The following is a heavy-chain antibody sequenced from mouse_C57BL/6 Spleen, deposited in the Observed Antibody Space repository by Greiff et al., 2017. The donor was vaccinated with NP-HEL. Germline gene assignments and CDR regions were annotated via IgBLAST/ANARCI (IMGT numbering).Heavy chain of an antibody. J-gene: IGHJ1*03. CDR1: GYTFTSYW. CDR2: IDPNSGGT. Sequence: QVQLQQPGAELVKPGASVKLSCKASGYTFTSYWMHWVKQRPGRGLEWIGRIDPNSGGTKYNEKFKSKATLTVDKPSSTAYMQLSSLTSEDSAVYDCARSTTVVDWYFDVWGTGTTVTVSS. D-gene: IGHD1-1*01. CDR3: ARSTTVVDWYFDV. V-gene: IGHV1-72*01.